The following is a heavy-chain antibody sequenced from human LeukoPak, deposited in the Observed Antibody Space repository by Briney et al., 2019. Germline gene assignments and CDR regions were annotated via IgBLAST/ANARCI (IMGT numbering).Heavy chain of an antibody. CDR3: ARIPLGYSGAYYFDY. D-gene: IGHD5-12*01. V-gene: IGHV4-61*05. Sequence: PSETLSLTCTVSGGSISSSSYYWSWLRQPPGKGLEWIGYISSSGSVNDNPSLRSRVTISVDTSKNQFFLNLSSVSAADTAVYYCARIPLGYSGAYYFDYWGQGTLVTVSP. J-gene: IGHJ4*02. CDR1: GGSISSSSYY. CDR2: ISSSGSV.